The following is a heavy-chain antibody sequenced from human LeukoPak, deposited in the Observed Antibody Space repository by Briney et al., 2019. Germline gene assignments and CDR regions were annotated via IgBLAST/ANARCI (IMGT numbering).Heavy chain of an antibody. CDR1: GYSFTSYW. Sequence: GESLKISCKGSGYSFTSYWIGWVRQMPGKGLEWMGIIYPGDSDTRYSPSFQGQVTISADKSISTAYLQWSSLKASDTAMYYCGRIQFMVRGVARWFDPWGQGTLVTVSS. D-gene: IGHD3-10*01. CDR2: IYPGDSDT. CDR3: GRIQFMVRGVARWFDP. V-gene: IGHV5-51*01. J-gene: IGHJ5*02.